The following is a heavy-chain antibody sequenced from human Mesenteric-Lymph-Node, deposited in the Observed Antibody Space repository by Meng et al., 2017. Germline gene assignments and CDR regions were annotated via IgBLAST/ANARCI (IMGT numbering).Heavy chain of an antibody. J-gene: IGHJ4*02. V-gene: IGHV1-3*01. Sequence: QVQFVQLGGEGKKPGASWKVSCKASGYTFTSYAIHWVRQAPGQRLEWMGWINVGTGNIKYSQKFQGRVTIIRDTSASTAYMELSSLISEDTAVYYCARGGSGNSIIDWGQGTLVTVSS. CDR2: INVGTGNI. CDR3: ARGGSGNSIID. D-gene: IGHD3-10*01. CDR1: GYTFTSYA.